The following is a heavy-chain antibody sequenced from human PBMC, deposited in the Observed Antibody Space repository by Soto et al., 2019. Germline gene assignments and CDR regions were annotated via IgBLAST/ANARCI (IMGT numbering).Heavy chain of an antibody. D-gene: IGHD3-3*01. J-gene: IGHJ5*02. Sequence: QVQLQQWGAGLLKPSETLSLTCAVYGGSFSGYYWSWIRQPPGKGLEWIGEINHSGSTNYNPSLKSRVTISVDTSKNQFSLKLSSVTAADTAVYYCARVSGLRFLEWRFDPWGQGTLVTVSS. V-gene: IGHV4-34*01. CDR2: INHSGST. CDR3: ARVSGLRFLEWRFDP. CDR1: GGSFSGYY.